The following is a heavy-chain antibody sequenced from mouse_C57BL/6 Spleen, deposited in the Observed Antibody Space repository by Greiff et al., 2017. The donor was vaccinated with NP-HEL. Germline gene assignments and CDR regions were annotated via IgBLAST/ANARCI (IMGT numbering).Heavy chain of an antibody. Sequence: QVQLQQSGPELVKPGASVKISCKASGYAFSSSWMNWVKQRPGKGLEWIGRIYPGDGDTNYNGKFKGKATLTADKSSSTAYMQLSSLTSEDSAVYFCATTVVANFDYWGQGTTLTVSS. V-gene: IGHV1-82*01. CDR3: ATTVVANFDY. J-gene: IGHJ2*01. CDR1: GYAFSSSW. CDR2: IYPGDGDT. D-gene: IGHD1-1*01.